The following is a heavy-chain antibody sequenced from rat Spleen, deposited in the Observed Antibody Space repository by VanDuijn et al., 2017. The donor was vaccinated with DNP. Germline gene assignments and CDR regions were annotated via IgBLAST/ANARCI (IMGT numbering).Heavy chain of an antibody. J-gene: IGHJ2*01. D-gene: IGHD1-3*01. CDR1: VYSITSGYR. V-gene: IGHV3-3*01. Sequence: EVQLQESGPGLVKPSQSLSLTCSVTVYSITSGYRWNWIRKFPGNKLEWMGYINSAGSTKYNPSLKSRISIIRDTSKNQFFLKVNSVTTADTATYYCSRMDYGLDYWGQGVMVTVSS. CDR2: INSAGST. CDR3: SRMDYGLDY.